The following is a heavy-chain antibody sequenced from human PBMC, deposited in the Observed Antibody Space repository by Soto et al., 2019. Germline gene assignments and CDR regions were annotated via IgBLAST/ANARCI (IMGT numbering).Heavy chain of an antibody. Sequence: ASVQVSCKASCYTYTCYYMHWVRQAPGQGLEWMGWINPNSGGTNYAQKFQGWVTMTRDTSISTAYMELSRLRSDDTAVYYCARGGLAAAADAFDIWGQGTMVTVSS. CDR1: CYTYTCYY. CDR3: ARGGLAAAADAFDI. CDR2: INPNSGGT. J-gene: IGHJ3*02. V-gene: IGHV1-2*04. D-gene: IGHD6-13*01.